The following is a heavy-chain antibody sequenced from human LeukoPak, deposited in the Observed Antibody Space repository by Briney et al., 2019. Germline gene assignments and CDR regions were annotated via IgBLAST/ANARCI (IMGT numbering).Heavy chain of an antibody. J-gene: IGHJ4*02. CDR3: AKAGIVALFDY. V-gene: IGHV3-21*01. CDR2: IHSSSGSI. CDR1: GFNFTNYN. Sequence: GGSLRLSCAASGFNFTNYNMNWVRQAPGKGLEWVSSIHSSSGSIYYADSLKGRFTISRDNAKNSLYLQMNSLRAEDTAVYYCAKAGIVALFDYWGQGTLVTVSS. D-gene: IGHD5-12*01.